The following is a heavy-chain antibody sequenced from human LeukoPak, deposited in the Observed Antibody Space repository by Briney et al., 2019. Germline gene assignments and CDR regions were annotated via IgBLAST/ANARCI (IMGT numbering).Heavy chain of an antibody. CDR2: IYSSGST. CDR1: GGSISGYY. J-gene: IGHJ2*01. V-gene: IGHV4-4*07. CDR3: ATVRSGYWYFDP. Sequence: SETLSLTCTVSGGSISGYYWSWIRQPAGKGLEWIGRIYSSGSTTYNPSVKSRVTMSVDTSKNQFSLKLSSVTAADTAVYYCATVRSGYWYFDPWGRGTLVTVSS.